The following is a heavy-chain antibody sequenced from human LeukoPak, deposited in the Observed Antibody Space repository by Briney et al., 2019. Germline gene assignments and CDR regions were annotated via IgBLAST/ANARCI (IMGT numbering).Heavy chain of an antibody. CDR2: IKSKSDGGTT. Sequence: PGGSLRLSCAASTFTFSNAWMSWVRQAPGKGLEWVGRIKSKSDGGTTDYAAPVKGRFTISRDDSKNTLYLQMNSLKTEDTAVYYCTSYPSYYGSGSRLYYFDYWGQGTLVTVSS. V-gene: IGHV3-15*01. D-gene: IGHD3-10*01. CDR1: TFTFSNAW. J-gene: IGHJ4*02. CDR3: TSYPSYYGSGSRLYYFDY.